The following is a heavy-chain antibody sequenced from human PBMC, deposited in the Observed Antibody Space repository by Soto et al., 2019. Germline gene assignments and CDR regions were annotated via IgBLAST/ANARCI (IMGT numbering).Heavy chain of an antibody. CDR1: GFTFSSYA. CDR3: AEDLSSSSVLDYYYGMDV. V-gene: IGHV3-23*01. J-gene: IGHJ6*02. CDR2: ISGNGSNP. Sequence: QPGGSLRLSCAASGFTFSSYAMSWVRQAPGQGLEWVSAISGNGSNPYYADTVKGRFTITRDNSKKTQNLKMKNLRAEDTAVYYCAEDLSSSSVLDYYYGMDVWGQGTTVTVSS. D-gene: IGHD6-6*01.